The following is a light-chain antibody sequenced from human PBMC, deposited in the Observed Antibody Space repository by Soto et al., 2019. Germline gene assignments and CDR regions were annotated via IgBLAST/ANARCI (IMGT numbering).Light chain of an antibody. CDR3: QSYDSSLSAWV. V-gene: IGLV1-40*01. CDR2: GNI. Sequence: QSVLTQPPSVSGAPGQRVTISCTGSSSNIGGGYDVHWYRQLPGTAPKLLIYGNINRPSRVPDRFSGSKSDTSASLAITGLQAEDEADYYCQSYDSSLSAWVFGGGTQLTVL. J-gene: IGLJ3*02. CDR1: SSNIGGGYD.